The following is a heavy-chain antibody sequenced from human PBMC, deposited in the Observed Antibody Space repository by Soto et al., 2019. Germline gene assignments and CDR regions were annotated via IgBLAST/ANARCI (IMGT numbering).Heavy chain of an antibody. Sequence: QVQLVQSGAEMTKPGASVKVSCQTSGYTFSNYGISWVRQAPGQGLEWLAWISPYNGDTKYVQGLQGRITVTTDTSTRTSYLELRSLRSDDTAFYYCARGGAAARTYNWFDPGGQGTLVTVS. CDR3: ARGGAAARTYNWFDP. J-gene: IGHJ5*02. CDR1: GYTFSNYG. CDR2: ISPYNGDT. D-gene: IGHD6-6*01. V-gene: IGHV1-18*04.